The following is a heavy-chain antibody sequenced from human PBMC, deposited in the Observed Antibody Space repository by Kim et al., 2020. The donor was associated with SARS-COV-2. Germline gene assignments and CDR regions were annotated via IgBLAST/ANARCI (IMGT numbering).Heavy chain of an antibody. J-gene: IGHJ6*02. D-gene: IGHD5-12*01. CDR3: AKGVPYSGYYYFYYGLDV. V-gene: IGHV3-23*01. CDR2: IHATADTT. Sequence: GGSLRLSCAASGFTFSTYAMSWVRQAPGKGLEWVSAIHATADTTYYADSVKGRFTISRDNSKNTLFLQMTSLRAEDTAVYYCAKGVPYSGYYYFYYGLDVWSQGTTVTVSS. CDR1: GFTFSTYA.